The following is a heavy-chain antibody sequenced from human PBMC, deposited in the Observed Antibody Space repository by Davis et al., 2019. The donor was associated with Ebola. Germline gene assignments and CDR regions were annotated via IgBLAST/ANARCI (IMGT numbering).Heavy chain of an antibody. D-gene: IGHD6-13*01. CDR3: ARHGHGATKETAAGGDYFDY. CDR1: GGSFSSYY. V-gene: IGHV4-39*01. CDR2: IYYSGST. J-gene: IGHJ4*02. Sequence: MPSETLSLTCAVYGGSFSSYYWGWIRQPPGKGLEWIGSIYYSGSTYYNPSLKSRVTISVDTSKNQFSLKLSSVTAADTAVYYCARHGHGATKETAAGGDYFDYWGQGTLVTVSS.